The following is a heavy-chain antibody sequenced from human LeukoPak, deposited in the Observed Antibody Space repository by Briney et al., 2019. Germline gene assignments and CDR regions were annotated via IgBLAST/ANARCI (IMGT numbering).Heavy chain of an antibody. CDR3: ARGRYYDFWSGPTYNYYYYYMDV. V-gene: IGHV4-59*01. Sequence: SETLSLTCTVSGGSISSYYWSRIRQPPGKGLEWIGYIYYSGSTNYNPSLKSRVTISVDTSKNQFSLKLSSVTAADTAVYYCARGRYYDFWSGPTYNYYYYYMDVWGKGTTVTVSS. J-gene: IGHJ6*03. CDR1: GGSISSYY. D-gene: IGHD3-3*01. CDR2: IYYSGST.